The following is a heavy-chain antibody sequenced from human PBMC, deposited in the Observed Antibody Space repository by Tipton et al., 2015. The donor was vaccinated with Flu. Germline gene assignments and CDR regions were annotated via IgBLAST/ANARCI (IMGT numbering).Heavy chain of an antibody. V-gene: IGHV3-74*01. CDR1: GFTFSSYW. CDR2: INSDGSST. Sequence: SLRLSCAASGFTFSSYWMHWVRQAPGKGLVWVSRINSDGSSTSYADSVKGRFTISRDNAKNTLYLQMNSLRAEDTAVYYCASLGRITMVRGNYSYYMDVWGKGTTVTVSS. D-gene: IGHD3-10*01. CDR3: ASLGRITMVRGNYSYYMDV. J-gene: IGHJ6*03.